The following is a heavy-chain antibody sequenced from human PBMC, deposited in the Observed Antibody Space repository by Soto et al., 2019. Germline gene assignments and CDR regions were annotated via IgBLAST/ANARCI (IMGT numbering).Heavy chain of an antibody. CDR2: IYDSGST. Sequence: SETLSLTCTVSGGSIDNTNYYWGWIRQPPGKGLEWIGTIYDSGSTYYNSSLKSRVTISVDTSKNHFSLKVSSVTAADTAVYYCARQGRLTVFGVVSFYFDYWGQGTLVTVSS. CDR1: GGSIDNTNYY. CDR3: ARQGRLTVFGVVSFYFDY. D-gene: IGHD3-3*01. J-gene: IGHJ4*02. V-gene: IGHV4-39*01.